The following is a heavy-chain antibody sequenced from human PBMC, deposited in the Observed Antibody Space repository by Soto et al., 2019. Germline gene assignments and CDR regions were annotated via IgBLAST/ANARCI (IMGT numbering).Heavy chain of an antibody. CDR3: ASASIAVGDDAFDI. J-gene: IGHJ3*02. CDR2: IYSGGST. D-gene: IGHD6-19*01. CDR1: GFTVSSNY. Sequence: EVQLVESGGGLVQPGGSLRLSCAASGFTVSSNYMSWVRQAPGKELEWVSVIYSGGSTYYADSVKGRFTISRDNSKNTLYLQMNSLRAEDTAVYYCASASIAVGDDAFDIWGQGTMVTVSS. V-gene: IGHV3-66*01.